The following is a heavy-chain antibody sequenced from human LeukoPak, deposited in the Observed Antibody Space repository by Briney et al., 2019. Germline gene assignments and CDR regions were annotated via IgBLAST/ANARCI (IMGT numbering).Heavy chain of an antibody. D-gene: IGHD3-22*01. CDR2: ISGSGGST. CDR1: GFTFSSYA. CDR3: AKGSSGYFLDL. J-gene: IGHJ5*02. Sequence: GGSLRLSCAASGFTFSSYAMNWVRQAPGKGLEWVSAISGSGGSTYYADFVKGRFTISRDNSKNTLFLQMNSLRADDTALYYCAKGSSGYFLDLWGQGTLVTVSS. V-gene: IGHV3-23*01.